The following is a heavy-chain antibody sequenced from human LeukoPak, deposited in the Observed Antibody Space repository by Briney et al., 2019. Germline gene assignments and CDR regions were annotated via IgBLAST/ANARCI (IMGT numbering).Heavy chain of an antibody. D-gene: IGHD3-22*01. V-gene: IGHV4-30-4*01. CDR1: GGSISSGDYY. J-gene: IGHJ6*02. CDR2: IYYSGST. Sequence: SQTLSLTCTVSGGSISSGDYYWSWIRQPPGKGLEWIGYIYYSGSTYYNPSLKSRDTISVDTSKNQFSLKLSSVTAADTAVYYCAREIVVVRGGYYYYYGMDVWGQGTTVTVSS. CDR3: AREIVVVRGGYYYYYGMDV.